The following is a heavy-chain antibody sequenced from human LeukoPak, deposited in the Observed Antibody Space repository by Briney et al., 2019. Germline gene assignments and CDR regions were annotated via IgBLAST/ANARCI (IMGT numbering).Heavy chain of an antibody. CDR1: GFSFSDSV. CDR2: ISHDVKTT. D-gene: IGHD5-18*01. J-gene: IGHJ4*02. Sequence: GKSLRLSCVASGFSFSDSVIHWVRQAPGKGLEWVAVISHDVKTTYYADSVKGRFTISRDNSKNTLYLQMNSLRAEDTAVYYCARRSRGYSYGYLNWGQGTLVTVSS. V-gene: IGHV3-30*14. CDR3: ARRSRGYSYGYLN.